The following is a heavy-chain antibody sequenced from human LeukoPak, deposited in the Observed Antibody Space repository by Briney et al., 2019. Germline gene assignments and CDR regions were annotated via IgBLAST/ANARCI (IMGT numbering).Heavy chain of an antibody. CDR3: AKDMSSSGWYVTLFDY. J-gene: IGHJ4*02. Sequence: PGGSLRLSCAASGFTFDDYAMHWVRQAPGKGLEWVSGISWNSGSIGYADSVKGRFTISRDNAKNSLYLQMNSLRAEATALYYCAKDMSSSGWYVTLFDYWGQGTLVTVSS. CDR2: ISWNSGSI. D-gene: IGHD6-19*01. CDR1: GFTFDDYA. V-gene: IGHV3-9*01.